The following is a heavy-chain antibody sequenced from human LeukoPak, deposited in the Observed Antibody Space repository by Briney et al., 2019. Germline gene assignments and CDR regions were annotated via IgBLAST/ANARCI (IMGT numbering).Heavy chain of an antibody. J-gene: IGHJ5*02. CDR2: INHSGST. CDR3: ARGHYGLGP. CDR1: GGSFSGYY. D-gene: IGHD3-10*01. Sequence: SETLSLTCAVYGGSFSGYYWSWIRQPPGKGLEWIGEINHSGSTNYNPSLKSRVTISLDTSNNQVSLKLTSVTAADTAVYYCARGHYGLGPWGQGTLGTVSA. V-gene: IGHV4-34*01.